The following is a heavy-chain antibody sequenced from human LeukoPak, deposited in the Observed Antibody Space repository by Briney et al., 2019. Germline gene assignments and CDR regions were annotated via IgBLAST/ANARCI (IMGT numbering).Heavy chain of an antibody. D-gene: IGHD2-21*02. J-gene: IGHJ4*02. V-gene: IGHV3-73*01. CDR3: TRHAVGKYCGGDCGSDY. Sequence: GGSLRLSCAASGFTFSGSAMHWVRQASGKGLEWVGRIRSKANSYATAYAASVKGRFTISRDDSKSTAYLQMNSLKTEDTAVYYCTRHAVGKYCGGDCGSDYWGQGTLVTVSS. CDR1: GFTFSGSA. CDR2: IRSKANSYAT.